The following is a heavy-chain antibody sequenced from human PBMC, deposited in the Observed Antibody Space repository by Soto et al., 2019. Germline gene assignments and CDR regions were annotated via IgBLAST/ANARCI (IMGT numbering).Heavy chain of an antibody. Sequence: GASVKVSCKASGYTFTGYYMHWVRQAPGQGLEWMGWINPNSGGTNYAQKFQGRVTMTRDTSISTAYMELSRLRSDDTAVYYCARVRGKTPTTVTIPPSGMDVWGQGTTVTVSS. V-gene: IGHV1-2*02. CDR3: ARVRGKTPTTVTIPPSGMDV. J-gene: IGHJ6*02. CDR2: INPNSGGT. CDR1: GYTFTGYY. D-gene: IGHD4-17*01.